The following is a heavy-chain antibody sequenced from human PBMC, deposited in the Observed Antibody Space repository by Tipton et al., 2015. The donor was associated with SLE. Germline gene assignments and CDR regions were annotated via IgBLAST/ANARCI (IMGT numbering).Heavy chain of an antibody. J-gene: IGHJ4*02. CDR1: GGSISSGSYF. V-gene: IGHV4-61*09. CDR3: AREKVAPSGLSYFDY. D-gene: IGHD2-15*01. Sequence: TLSLTCNVSGGSISSGSYFWTWVRATAGKGLEWVGHIFTSGSTNYNPSLKSRVTISLDMSKNQFSLKLSSAAAADTAMYYCAREKVAPSGLSYFDYWGQGPLVTVSS. CDR2: IFTSGST.